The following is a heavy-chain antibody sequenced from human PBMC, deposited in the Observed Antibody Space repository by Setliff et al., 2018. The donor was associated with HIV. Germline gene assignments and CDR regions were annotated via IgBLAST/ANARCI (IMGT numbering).Heavy chain of an antibody. CDR1: GGSFSGYY. CDR2: INHSGST. CDR3: ARLGDSGYDFRGYFDY. D-gene: IGHD5-12*01. V-gene: IGHV4-34*01. Sequence: SETLSLTCAVYGGSFSGYYWSWIRQPPGKGLEWIGEINHSGSTNYNPSLKSRVTISLDTSKNQFSLKLSSVTAADTAVYYCARLGDSGYDFRGYFDYWGQGKLVTVSS. J-gene: IGHJ4*02.